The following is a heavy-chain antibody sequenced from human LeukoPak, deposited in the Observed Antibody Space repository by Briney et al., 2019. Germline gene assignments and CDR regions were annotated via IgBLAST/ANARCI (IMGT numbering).Heavy chain of an antibody. J-gene: IGHJ4*02. CDR1: GFTFSTFE. CDR3: ARVGGYGFDY. Sequence: GGSLRLSCAASGFTFSTFEINWVRQAPGKGLEWVSYTSSSGDTIYYADSVKGRFTISRDNAKNSLYLQMNSLRVEDTGVYYCARVGGYGFDYWGQGTLVTVSS. V-gene: IGHV3-48*03. D-gene: IGHD5-12*01. CDR2: TSSSGDTI.